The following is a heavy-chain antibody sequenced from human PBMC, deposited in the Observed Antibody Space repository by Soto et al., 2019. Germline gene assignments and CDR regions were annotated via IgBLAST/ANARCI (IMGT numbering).Heavy chain of an antibody. J-gene: IGHJ6*02. Sequence: QVQLVESGGGVVHPGRSLRLSCAASGFPFSRYDMHWVRQAPGKGLEWVAVLWFDGSNEYYADSVQGRFTISRDNSKNTLYLQMASLRAEDTAVYYCATVLYSSESFDSEEAPYGMDVWGQGTTVTVSS. D-gene: IGHD3-10*01. V-gene: IGHV3-33*01. CDR2: LWFDGSNE. CDR1: GFPFSRYD. CDR3: ATVLYSSESFDSEEAPYGMDV.